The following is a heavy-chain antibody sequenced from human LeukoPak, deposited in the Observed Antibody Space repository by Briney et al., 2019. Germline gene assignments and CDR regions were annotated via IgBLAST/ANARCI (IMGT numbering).Heavy chain of an antibody. J-gene: IGHJ5*02. CDR2: INPSGGST. V-gene: IGHV1-46*01. CDR3: ARELPFVVVPAANIPNWFDP. CDR1: GYTFTSYY. D-gene: IGHD2-2*01. Sequence: GASVKVSCKASGYTFTSYYMHWVRQAPGQGLEWMGIINPSGGSTSYAQKFQGRVTMTRDTSTSTVYMELSSLRSEDTAVYYCARELPFVVVPAANIPNWFDPWGQGTLVTVSS.